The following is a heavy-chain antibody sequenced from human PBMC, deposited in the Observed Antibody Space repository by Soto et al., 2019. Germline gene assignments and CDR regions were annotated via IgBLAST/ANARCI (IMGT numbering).Heavy chain of an antibody. CDR2: IFYSGST. CDR3: ARGAADTAMVDS. D-gene: IGHD5-18*01. V-gene: IGHV4-59*01. Sequence: SETLSLTCTVSGGSIRSYYWTWIRQPPGKGLEWLGYIFYSGSTFYNPSLKSRVTISIHTSRSQFSLQLTSVTAADTAVYYCARGAADTAMVDSWGQGTLVTVSS. CDR1: GGSIRSYY. J-gene: IGHJ4*02.